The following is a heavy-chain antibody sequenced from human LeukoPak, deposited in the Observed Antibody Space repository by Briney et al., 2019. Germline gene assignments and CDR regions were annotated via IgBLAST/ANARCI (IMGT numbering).Heavy chain of an antibody. Sequence: SETLSLTCTVSGGSISSYYWSWIRQPAGKGLEWIGRIYTSGSTNYNPSLKSRVTMSVDTSKSQFSLKLSSVTAADTAVYYCATGAHCSSTSCYFRSDYMDVWGKGTTVTVSS. CDR2: IYTSGST. D-gene: IGHD2-2*01. V-gene: IGHV4-4*07. J-gene: IGHJ6*03. CDR1: GGSISSYY. CDR3: ATGAHCSSTSCYFRSDYMDV.